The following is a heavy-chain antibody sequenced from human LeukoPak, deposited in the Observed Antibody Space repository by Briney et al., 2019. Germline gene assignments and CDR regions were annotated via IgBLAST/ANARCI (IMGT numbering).Heavy chain of an antibody. J-gene: IGHJ4*02. D-gene: IGHD1-14*01. CDR3: AGPEPRKSHASEFDY. Sequence: GGSLRLSCAASGFTFSSYWMSWVRQAPGKGLEWVANIKQDGSEKYYVDSVKGRFTISRDNAKNSLYLQMNSLRAEDTAVYYCAGPEPRKSHASEFDYWGQGTLVTVSS. CDR1: GFTFSSYW. V-gene: IGHV3-7*03. CDR2: IKQDGSEK.